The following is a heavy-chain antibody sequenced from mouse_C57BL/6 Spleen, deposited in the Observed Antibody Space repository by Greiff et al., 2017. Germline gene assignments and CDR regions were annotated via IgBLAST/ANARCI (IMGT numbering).Heavy chain of an antibody. CDR1: GYTFTSYW. D-gene: IGHD2-1*01. J-gene: IGHJ4*01. Sequence: VQLQQSGAELVKPGASVKLSCKASGYTFTSYWMHWVKQRPGQGLEWIGMIHPNSGSTNYNEKFKSKATLTVDKSSSTAYMQLSSLTSEDSAVYYWARCGNYAYYYAMDYWGQGTSVTVSA. V-gene: IGHV1-64*01. CDR3: ARCGNYAYYYAMDY. CDR2: IHPNSGST.